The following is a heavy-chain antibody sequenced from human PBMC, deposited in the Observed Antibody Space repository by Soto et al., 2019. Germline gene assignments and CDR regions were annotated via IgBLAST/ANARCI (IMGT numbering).Heavy chain of an antibody. V-gene: IGHV4-39*01. D-gene: IGHD5-12*01. CDR2: IYYSGST. CDR1: GGSISSSSYY. CDR3: ARSNGYDPDYYYYMDV. J-gene: IGHJ6*03. Sequence: SETLSVTCTVSGGSISSSSYYWGWIRQPPGKGLEWIGSIYYSGSTYYNPSLKSRVTISVDTSKNQFSLKLSSVTAADTAVYYCARSNGYDPDYYYYMDVWGKGTTVTVSS.